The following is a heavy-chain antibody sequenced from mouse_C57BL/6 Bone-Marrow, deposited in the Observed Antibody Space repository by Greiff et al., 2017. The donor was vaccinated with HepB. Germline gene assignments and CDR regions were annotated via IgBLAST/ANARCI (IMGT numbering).Heavy chain of an antibody. CDR3: ARDGPHYYGSSYWYFDV. CDR2: ISYDGSN. J-gene: IGHJ1*03. D-gene: IGHD1-1*01. CDR1: GYSITSGYY. V-gene: IGHV3-6*01. Sequence: EVKLVESGPGLVKPSQSLSLTCSVTGYSITSGYYWNWIRQFPGNKLEWMGYISYDGSNNYNPSLKNRISITRDTSKNQFFLKLNSVTTEDTATYYCARDGPHYYGSSYWYFDVWGTGTTVTVSS.